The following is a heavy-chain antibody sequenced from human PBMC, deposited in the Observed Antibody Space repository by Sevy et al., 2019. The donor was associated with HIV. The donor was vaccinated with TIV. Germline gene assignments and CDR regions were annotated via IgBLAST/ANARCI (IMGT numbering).Heavy chain of an antibody. CDR1: GGSISSDY. CDR3: ARGPEWLALSNYYYGMDV. V-gene: IGHV4-59*01. CDR2: VDYSGIT. D-gene: IGHD6-19*01. Sequence: SETLSLTCTVSGGSISSDYCTWIRQPPGKGLEWIGYVDYSGITNYNPSLKSRVIISLDRSKNQFSLRLNSVTAADTAVYYCARGPEWLALSNYYYGMDVWGQGTTVTVSS. J-gene: IGHJ6*02.